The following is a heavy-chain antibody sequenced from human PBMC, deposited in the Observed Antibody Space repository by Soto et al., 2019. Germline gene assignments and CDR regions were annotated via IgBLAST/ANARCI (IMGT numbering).Heavy chain of an antibody. CDR3: ARRATGYCSSTSCYYSLWYNWFDP. CDR2: IWYDGSNK. CDR1: GFTFSSYG. V-gene: IGHV3-33*01. J-gene: IGHJ5*02. Sequence: GGSLRLSCAASGFTFSSYGMHWVRQAPGKGLEWVAVIWYDGSNKYYADSVKGRFTISRDNSKNTLYLQMNSLRAEDTAVYYCARRATGYCSSTSCYYSLWYNWFDPWGQGTLVTVSS. D-gene: IGHD2-2*01.